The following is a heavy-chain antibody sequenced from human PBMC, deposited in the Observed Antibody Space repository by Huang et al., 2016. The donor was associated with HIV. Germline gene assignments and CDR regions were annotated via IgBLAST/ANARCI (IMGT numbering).Heavy chain of an antibody. J-gene: IGHJ4*02. CDR1: GFTFSTYA. CDR2: ISFDGSNK. V-gene: IGHV3-30-3*01. D-gene: IGHD3-22*01. Sequence: QVQLVESGGGVVQPGKSLRLACTASGFTFSTYAMHWVRQAPGKGLEWVAVISFDGSNKDYSDSVKGRFTISRDNSKSTLYLQMNSLRAEDTAVYYCARESGYYYDRSGYYDFWGQGTLVTVSS. CDR3: ARESGYYYDRSGYYDF.